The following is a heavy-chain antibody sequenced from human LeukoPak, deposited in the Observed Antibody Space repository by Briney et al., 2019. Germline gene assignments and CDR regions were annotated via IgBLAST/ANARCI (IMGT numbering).Heavy chain of an antibody. CDR1: GFTFGDYA. J-gene: IGHJ3*02. D-gene: IGHD2-2*01. V-gene: IGHV3-49*04. Sequence: GGSLRLSRTASGFTFGDYAMSWVRQAPGKGLEWVGFIRSKAYGGTTEYAASVKGRFTISRDDSKSIAYLQMNSLKTEDTAVYYCTVVVVPAAILDAFDIWGQGTMVTVSS. CDR2: IRSKAYGGTT. CDR3: TVVVVPAAILDAFDI.